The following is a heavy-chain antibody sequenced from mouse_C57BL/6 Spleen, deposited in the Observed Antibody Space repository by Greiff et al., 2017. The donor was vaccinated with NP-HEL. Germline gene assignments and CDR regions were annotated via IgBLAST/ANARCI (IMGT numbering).Heavy chain of an antibody. CDR1: GYTFTNYW. J-gene: IGHJ2*01. CDR2: IYPGGGYT. V-gene: IGHV1-63*01. Sequence: QVHVKQSGAELVRPGTSVKMSCKASGYTFTNYWIGWAKQRPGHGLEWIGDIYPGGGYTNYNEKFKGKATLTADKSSSTAYMQFSSLTSEDSAIYYCARYGGNYVPFDYWGQGTTLTVSS. CDR3: ARYGGNYVPFDY. D-gene: IGHD1-1*02.